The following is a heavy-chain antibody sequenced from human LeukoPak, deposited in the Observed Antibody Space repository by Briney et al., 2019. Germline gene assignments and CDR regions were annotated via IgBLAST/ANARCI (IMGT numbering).Heavy chain of an antibody. CDR3: AREYSSSSERAFDY. J-gene: IGHJ4*02. CDR2: ISPDGSTT. Sequence: AGSLRLSCAASGFTFSNYWMHWVRQGPGKGLAWVSRISPDGSTTTYADSVKGRFINSRDSAQNTVYLQMSSLRLEDTAVYYCAREYSSSSERAFDYWGQGTLVTASS. V-gene: IGHV3-74*01. CDR1: GFTFSNYW. D-gene: IGHD6-6*01.